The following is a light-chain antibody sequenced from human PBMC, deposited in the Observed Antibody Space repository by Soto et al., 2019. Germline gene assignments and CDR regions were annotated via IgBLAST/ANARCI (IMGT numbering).Light chain of an antibody. CDR2: WAS. J-gene: IGKJ1*01. V-gene: IGKV4-1*01. Sequence: DIVMTQSPDSLAVSLGERATINCKSSQSVLYSSNNKNYLAWYQQKPGQPPKLLIYWASIRESGVPDRFSGSGSVTDFTLTISSLQAEDVAVYYCQQYYSAPTWTFGQGTKVEIK. CDR1: QSVLYSSNNKNY. CDR3: QQYYSAPTWT.